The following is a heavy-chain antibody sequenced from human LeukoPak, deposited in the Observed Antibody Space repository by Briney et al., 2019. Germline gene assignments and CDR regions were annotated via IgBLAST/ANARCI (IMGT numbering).Heavy chain of an antibody. Sequence: GGSLGLSCAASGFTFVNTWLHWVGQAPGKGLVWVSRINSDGSGTHYADSVKGRFAISRDNAKNTLSLRMNSLRADDTAIYYCAREAVESDAFDIWGRGTMVTVSS. D-gene: IGHD4-23*01. CDR2: INSDGSGT. J-gene: IGHJ3*02. CDR3: AREAVESDAFDI. V-gene: IGHV3-74*01. CDR1: GFTFVNTW.